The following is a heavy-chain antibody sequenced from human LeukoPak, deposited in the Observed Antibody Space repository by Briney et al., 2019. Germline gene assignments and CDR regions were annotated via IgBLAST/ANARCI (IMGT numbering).Heavy chain of an antibody. CDR1: GYSISSGYY. CDR2: IYHSGNT. J-gene: IGHJ4*02. D-gene: IGHD3-10*01. Sequence: SETLSLTCTVSGYSISSGYYWVWIRQPPGKGLEWIGSIYHSGNTYYNPSLKSRVTISVDTSKNQVSLKLSSATAADTTVYYCTRAIVTMVSFDYWGQGTLVTVSS. CDR3: TRAIVTMVSFDY. V-gene: IGHV4-38-2*02.